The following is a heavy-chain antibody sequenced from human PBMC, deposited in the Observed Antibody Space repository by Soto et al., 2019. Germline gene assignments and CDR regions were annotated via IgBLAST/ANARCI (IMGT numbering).Heavy chain of an antibody. D-gene: IGHD3-3*01. J-gene: IGHJ6*02. Sequence: ASVKVSCKASGYTFTGYYIHWVRQAPGQGREWMGWVNPNSGGTNSAQKFQGRVTMTRDTSISTAYMELNRLKSDDTAVYYCARDRFTIFGVVRRSYYYGMDVWGQGTTVTVSS. CDR1: GYTFTGYY. CDR3: ARDRFTIFGVVRRSYYYGMDV. V-gene: IGHV1-2*02. CDR2: VNPNSGGT.